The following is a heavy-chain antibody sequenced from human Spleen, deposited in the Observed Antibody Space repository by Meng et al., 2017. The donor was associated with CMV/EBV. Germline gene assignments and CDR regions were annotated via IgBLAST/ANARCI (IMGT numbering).Heavy chain of an antibody. CDR3: AKDKGTLESGVGYADY. V-gene: IGHV3-23*01. CDR2: VSGLGGSK. CDR1: GFTFRTYA. J-gene: IGHJ4*02. Sequence: GGSLRLSCATSGFTFRTYAMNWVRQAPGKGLEWVSIVSGLGGSKYDADSVKGRFTISRDNSKNTLYLQMNSLRAEDTAVYYCAKDKGTLESGVGYADYWGQGTLVTVSS. D-gene: IGHD1-1*01.